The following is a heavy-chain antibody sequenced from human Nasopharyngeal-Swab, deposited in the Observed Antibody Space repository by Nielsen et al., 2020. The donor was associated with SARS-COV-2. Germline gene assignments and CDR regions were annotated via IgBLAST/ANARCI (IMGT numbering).Heavy chain of an antibody. V-gene: IGHV3-23*01. CDR3: AKDQPSDY. CDR2: ISESGRT. J-gene: IGHJ4*02. CDR1: GFTFSSNA. Sequence: GGSLRLSCAASGFTFSSNALNWVRQAPGKGLEWVSVISESGRTYYADSVKGRFTISRDNSKNTLYLEMNSLRVEDTAVYYCAKDQPSDYWGQGTLVTVSS.